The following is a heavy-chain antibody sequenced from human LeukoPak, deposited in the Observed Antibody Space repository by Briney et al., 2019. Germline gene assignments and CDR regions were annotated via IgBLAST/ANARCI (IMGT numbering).Heavy chain of an antibody. CDR1: GGSISSYY. CDR3: ARGYYYDSSGYGEYYYYYMDV. D-gene: IGHD3-22*01. J-gene: IGHJ6*03. CDR2: IYYSGST. V-gene: IGHV4-59*01. Sequence: SETLSHTCSVSGGSISSYYWSWIRQPPGKGLEWFGYIYYSGSTNYNPSLKSRVTISVDTSKNQFSLKLSSVTAADTAVYYCARGYYYDSSGYGEYYYYYMDVWGKGTTVTVSS.